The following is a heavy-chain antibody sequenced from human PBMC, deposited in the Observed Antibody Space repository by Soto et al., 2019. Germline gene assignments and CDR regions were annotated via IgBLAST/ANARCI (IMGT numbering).Heavy chain of an antibody. V-gene: IGHV6-1*01. D-gene: IGHD1-1*01. CDR2: TYYRSKWYN. Sequence: SQTLSLTCAISGDSVSSNSAAWNWIRRSPSRGLEWLGRTYYRSKWYNDYAVSVKSRITINPDTSKNQFSLQLNSVTPEDTAVYYCARDTGGKGGGRNWFDPWGQGTLVTVSS. CDR3: ARDTGGKGGGRNWFDP. J-gene: IGHJ5*02. CDR1: GDSVSSNSAA.